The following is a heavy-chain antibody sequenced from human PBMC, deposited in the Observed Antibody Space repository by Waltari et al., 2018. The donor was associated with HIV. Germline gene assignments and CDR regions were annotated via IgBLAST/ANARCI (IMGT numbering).Heavy chain of an antibody. J-gene: IGHJ4*02. V-gene: IGHV4-4*02. CDR2: LHHSGST. Sequence: QVQLQESGPGLVKPSGTLSLTCEVSGDSISSYNWWTWVRQPPGKGPEWIGELHHSGSTNYNPSLKSRVTISVDTSKNQFSLNLNSVTAADTAVYYCARRTGTTRSFDYWGQGTPVTVSS. D-gene: IGHD1-7*01. CDR1: GDSISSYNW. CDR3: ARRTGTTRSFDY.